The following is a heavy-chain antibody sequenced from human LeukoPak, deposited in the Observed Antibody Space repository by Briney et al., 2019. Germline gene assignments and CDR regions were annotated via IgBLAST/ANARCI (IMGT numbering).Heavy chain of an antibody. CDR1: GYTFTSYG. CDR2: ISAYNGNT. J-gene: IGHJ5*02. CDR3: ARVARYYYGSGSSREAFDP. Sequence: ASVKVSCKASGYTFTSYGISWVRQAPGQGLGWTGWISAYNGNTNYAQKLQGRVTMTTDTSTSTAYMELRSLRSDDTAVYYCARVARYYYGSGSSREAFDPWGQGTLVTVSS. V-gene: IGHV1-18*01. D-gene: IGHD3-10*01.